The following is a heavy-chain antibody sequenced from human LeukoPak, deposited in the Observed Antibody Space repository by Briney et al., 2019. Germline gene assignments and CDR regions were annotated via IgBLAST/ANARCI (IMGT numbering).Heavy chain of an antibody. V-gene: IGHV3-21*01. CDR2: ISSSSYI. J-gene: IGHJ6*02. D-gene: IGHD3-22*01. Sequence: PGGSLRLSCAASGFTFSSYSMNWVRQAPGKGLEWVSSISSSSYIYYADSVKGRFTISRDNAKNSLYLQMNSLRAEDTAVYYCAREAVGYDSSGYYPLGMDVWGQGTTVTVSS. CDR3: AREAVGYDSSGYYPLGMDV. CDR1: GFTFSSYS.